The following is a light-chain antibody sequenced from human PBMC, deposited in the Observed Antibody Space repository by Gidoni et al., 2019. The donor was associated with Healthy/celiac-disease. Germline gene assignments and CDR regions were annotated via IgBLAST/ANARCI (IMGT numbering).Light chain of an antibody. CDR1: PGISSY. CDR3: QQYYSYPRT. CDR2: AAS. J-gene: IGKJ1*01. Sequence: AIRMTQSPSSFSASTGARVTITCRASPGISSYLAWYKPKPVKAPKLLIYAASTLQSGVPSRFSGSGSGTDFTLTISCLQSEDFATYYCQQYYSYPRTFGQGTKVEIK. V-gene: IGKV1-8*01.